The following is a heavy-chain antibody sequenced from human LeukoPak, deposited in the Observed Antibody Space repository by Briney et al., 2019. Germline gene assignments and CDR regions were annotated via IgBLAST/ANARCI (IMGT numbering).Heavy chain of an antibody. CDR1: GGSFSSSSFY. D-gene: IGHD4-11*01. V-gene: IGHV4-39*01. CDR2: FYYRGTV. CDR3: AKKNSYYVMEYNWFDP. Sequence: SETLSLTCSVSGGSFSSSSFYWAWIRQPPGKGLEWIGSFYYRGTVYYNPSLRSRATISVANSKNQFSLRLGAVTASDTAVYYCAKKNSYYVMEYNWFDPWGQGTLVTVSS. J-gene: IGHJ5*02.